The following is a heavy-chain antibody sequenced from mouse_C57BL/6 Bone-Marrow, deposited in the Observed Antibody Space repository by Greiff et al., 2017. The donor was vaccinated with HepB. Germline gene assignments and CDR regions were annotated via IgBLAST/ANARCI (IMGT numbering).Heavy chain of an antibody. Sequence: QVQLQQPGAELVMPGASVKLSCKASGYTFTSYWMHWVKQRPGQGLEWIGEIDPSDSYTNYNQKFKGKSTLTVDKSSSTAYMQLSSLTSEDSAVYYCASKEREKLRLDACYFDYWGQSTTLPVSS. V-gene: IGHV1-69*01. CDR2: IDPSDSYT. CDR1: GYTFTSYW. D-gene: IGHD3-2*02. J-gene: IGHJ2*01. CDR3: ASKEREKLRLDACYFDY.